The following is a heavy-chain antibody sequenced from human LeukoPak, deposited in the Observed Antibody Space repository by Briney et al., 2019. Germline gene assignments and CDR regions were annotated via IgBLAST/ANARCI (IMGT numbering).Heavy chain of an antibody. CDR1: GGTFSSYA. D-gene: IGHD3-22*01. CDR2: IIPILGIA. CDR3: ARAPYYYDSSGSGHAFDI. J-gene: IGHJ3*02. Sequence: GSSVKVSCKASGGTFSSYAISWVRQAPGQGLEWMGRIIPILGIANYAQNFQGRVTITADKSTSTAYMELSSLRSEDTAVYYCARAPYYYDSSGSGHAFDIWGQGTMVTVSS. V-gene: IGHV1-69*04.